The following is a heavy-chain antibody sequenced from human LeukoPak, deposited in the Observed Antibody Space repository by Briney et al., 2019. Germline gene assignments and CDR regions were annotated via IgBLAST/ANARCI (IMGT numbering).Heavy chain of an antibody. CDR2: ISGSGGST. V-gene: IGHV3-23*01. Sequence: GGSLRLSCAASGFTFSSYAMSWVRQAPGKGLEWVSAISGSGGSTYYADSVKGRFTISRDNSKNTLYLQMNSLRAEDTAVYYCAKTTVPTSRIAARQFDYWGQGTLVTVSS. D-gene: IGHD6-6*01. J-gene: IGHJ4*02. CDR1: GFTFSSYA. CDR3: AKTTVPTSRIAARQFDY.